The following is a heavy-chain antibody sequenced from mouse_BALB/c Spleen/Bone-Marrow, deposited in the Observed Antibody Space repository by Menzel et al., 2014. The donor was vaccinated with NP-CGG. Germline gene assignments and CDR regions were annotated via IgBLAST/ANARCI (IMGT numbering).Heavy chain of an antibody. CDR2: IWSGGST. J-gene: IGHJ1*01. V-gene: IGHV2-2*02. CDR3: ARKELGLNWYFDV. CDR1: GFSLTSYG. D-gene: IGHD4-1*01. Sequence: VQGVESGPGLVQPSQSLSITCTVSGFSLTSYGLHWVRQSPGKGLEWLGVIWSGGSTDYNAAFISRLSISKDNSKSQVFFKMNSLQANDTAVYYCARKELGLNWYFDVWGAGTTVTVSS.